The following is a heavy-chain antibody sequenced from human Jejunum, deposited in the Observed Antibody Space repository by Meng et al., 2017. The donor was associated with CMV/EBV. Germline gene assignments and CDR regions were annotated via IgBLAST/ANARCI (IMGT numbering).Heavy chain of an antibody. CDR3: SKECYGDEERASDY. D-gene: IGHD4-17*01. V-gene: IGHV4-4*07. CDR2: VHPSGLN. J-gene: IGHJ4*02. Sequence: QVQMQEAGPGFVKTSETLSLTCPVFGGSISDYCWSWIRQSAGKELEWIGRVHPSGLNNQKPSLKGRLVMSIDTSKNQLSLKLSSVTAADTAMYYCSKECYGDEERASDYWGQGTLVTVSS. CDR1: GGSISDYC.